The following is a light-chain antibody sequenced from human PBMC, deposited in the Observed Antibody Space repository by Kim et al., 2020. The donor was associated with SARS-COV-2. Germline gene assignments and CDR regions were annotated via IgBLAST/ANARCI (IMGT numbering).Light chain of an antibody. CDR2: LGS. CDR1: QSLLDSTGYDY. V-gene: IGKV2-28*01. CDR3: MQALQTPLT. J-gene: IGKJ1*01. Sequence: SSISCRSSQSLLDSTGYDYLDWYLQKPGQSPQLLMYLGSNRASGVPDRFSGRGSGTDFTLKISRVEAEDVGVYYCMQALQTPLTFGQGTKVDIK.